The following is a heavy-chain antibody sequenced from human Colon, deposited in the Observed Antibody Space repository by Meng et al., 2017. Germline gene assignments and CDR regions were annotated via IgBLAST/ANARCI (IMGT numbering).Heavy chain of an antibody. V-gene: IGHV3-74*01. J-gene: IGHJ5*02. D-gene: IGHD4-17*01. CDR3: ASLSPPVTEKWIDP. Sequence: VGSGGGLVQAGGSLGPSCAASGFSFSDYWMNWVRQVPGKGLEWVSRISGDGGSVSYADSVKGRFTISRDISKNTLYLQMNDLRADDTAVYYCASLSPPVTEKWIDPWGQGTLVTVSS. CDR1: GFSFSDYW. CDR2: ISGDGGSV.